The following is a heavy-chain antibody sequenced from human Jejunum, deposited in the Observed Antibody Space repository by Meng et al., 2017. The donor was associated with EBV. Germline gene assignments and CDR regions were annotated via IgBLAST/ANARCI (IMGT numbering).Heavy chain of an antibody. D-gene: IGHD6-19*01. Sequence: AQLVPSGAGVKNPWPSVKVSCKVFGYTFTDLSMHWVRQAPGKGLEWMGGLDRENGKTIYAQKFQGRVTMTEDTSADTAYMEVSSLRSEDTALYYCTTNPSQWDHWGQGTLVTVSS. CDR2: LDRENGKT. CDR1: GYTFTDLS. V-gene: IGHV1-24*01. J-gene: IGHJ4*02. CDR3: TTNPSQWDH.